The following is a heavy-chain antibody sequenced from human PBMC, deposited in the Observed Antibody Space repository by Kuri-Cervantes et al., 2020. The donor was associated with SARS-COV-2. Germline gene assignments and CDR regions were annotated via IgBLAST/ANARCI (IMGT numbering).Heavy chain of an antibody. CDR1: GGSISSSSYY. CDR3: ARESWGYCSSTSCYTYYGMDV. CDR2: IYYSGST. V-gene: IGHV4-39*02. J-gene: IGHJ6*02. Sequence: SETLSPTCTVSGGSISSSSYYWGWIRQPPGKGLEWIGSIYYSGSTYYNPSLKSRVTISVDTSKNQFSLKLSSVTAADTAVYYCARESWGYCSSTSCYTYYGMDVWGQGTTVTVSS. D-gene: IGHD2-2*02.